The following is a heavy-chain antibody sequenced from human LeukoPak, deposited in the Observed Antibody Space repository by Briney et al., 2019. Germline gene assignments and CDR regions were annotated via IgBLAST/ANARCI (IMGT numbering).Heavy chain of an antibody. CDR3: ASGGYFDWSNLDY. CDR1: GFTVSSNY. D-gene: IGHD3-9*01. Sequence: GSLRLSFAGSGFTVSSNYMSWVRQAPGKGLEWVSVIYSGGSTYYADSVKGRFTISRDNSKNTLYLQMNSLRAEDTAVYYCASGGYFDWSNLDYWGQGTLVTVSS. V-gene: IGHV3-66*01. J-gene: IGHJ4*02. CDR2: IYSGGST.